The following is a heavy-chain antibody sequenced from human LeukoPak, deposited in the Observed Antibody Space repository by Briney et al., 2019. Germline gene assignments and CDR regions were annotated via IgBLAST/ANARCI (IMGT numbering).Heavy chain of an antibody. D-gene: IGHD5-24*01. CDR3: ARGPSHFRDGYKSQNPRVGGMDV. CDR2: IRYDGSNK. CDR1: GFTFSSYG. V-gene: IGHV3-30*02. J-gene: IGHJ6*02. Sequence: GGSLRLSCAASGFTFSSYGMHWVRQAPGKGLEWVAFIRYDGSNKYYADSVKGRFTISRDNSKNTLYLQMNSLRAEDTAVYYCARGPSHFRDGYKSQNPRVGGMDVWGQGTTVTVSS.